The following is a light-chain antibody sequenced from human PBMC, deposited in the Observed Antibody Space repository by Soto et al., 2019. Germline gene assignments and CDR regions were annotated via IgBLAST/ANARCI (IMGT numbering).Light chain of an antibody. J-gene: IGLJ3*02. CDR1: SSDIGSYNR. CDR2: EVT. Sequence: QSALTQPPSVSGSPGQSVTISCIGTSSDIGSYNRVSWYQQSPGTAPKLIVYEVTNRPSGVAGRFSGSKSGNTASLTISGLQAEDEAEYYCTSYTPRTALVFGRGTKLTLL. CDR3: TSYTPRTALV. V-gene: IGLV2-18*02.